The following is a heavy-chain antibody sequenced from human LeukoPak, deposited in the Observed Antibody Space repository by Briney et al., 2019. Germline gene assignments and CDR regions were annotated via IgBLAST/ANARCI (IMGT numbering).Heavy chain of an antibody. J-gene: IGHJ5*02. CDR3: ARVVPQTTVVTPFRNWFDP. CDR1: GGSISSGGYY. Sequence: SETLSLTCTVSGGSISSGGYYWSWIRQHPGKGLEWIGYIYYSGSTYYNPSLKSRVTISVDTSKNQFSLKLSSVTAADTAVYYCARVVPQTTVVTPFRNWFDPWGQGTLVTVSS. CDR2: IYYSGST. D-gene: IGHD4-17*01. V-gene: IGHV4-31*03.